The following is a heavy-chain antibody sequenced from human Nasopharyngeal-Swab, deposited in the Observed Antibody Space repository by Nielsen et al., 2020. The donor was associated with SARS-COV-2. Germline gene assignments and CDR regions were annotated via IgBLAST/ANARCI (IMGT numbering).Heavy chain of an antibody. CDR2: IYHSGST. Sequence: VRQMPGKGLEWIGEIYHSGSTNYNPSLKSRVTISVDKSKNQFSLKLSSVTAADTAVYYCARYSLWLPVNWFDPWGQGTLVTVSS. V-gene: IGHV4-4*02. CDR3: ARYSLWLPVNWFDP. J-gene: IGHJ5*02. D-gene: IGHD5-18*01.